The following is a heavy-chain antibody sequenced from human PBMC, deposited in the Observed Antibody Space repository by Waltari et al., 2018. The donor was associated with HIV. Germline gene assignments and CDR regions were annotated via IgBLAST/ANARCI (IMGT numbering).Heavy chain of an antibody. CDR3: ATSKTPMTTTALDL. Sequence: QAQLEQSGAEVKKPGSSVKVSCRASGGSFTSSAINWGRQGPGQGLEWMGDIIPLLRTPKYAQKFQGRVTISTDDSTSTAYMELNSLASEDTAIYYCATSKTPMTTTALDLWGQGSLVTVSA. J-gene: IGHJ5*02. D-gene: IGHD1-1*01. V-gene: IGHV1-69*05. CDR1: GGSFTSSA. CDR2: IIPLLRTP.